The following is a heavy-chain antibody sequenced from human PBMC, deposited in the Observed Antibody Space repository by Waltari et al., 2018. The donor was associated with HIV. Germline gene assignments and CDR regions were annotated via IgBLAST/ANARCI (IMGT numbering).Heavy chain of an antibody. CDR3: ARDPPGPGGGIQLWLAGDYFDY. D-gene: IGHD5-18*01. CDR1: GYTFTSYA. J-gene: IGHJ4*02. V-gene: IGHV1-3*01. CDR2: INAGNGNT. Sequence: QVQLVQSGAEVKKPGASVKVSCKASGYTFTSYAMHWVRQAPGQRLEWMGWINAGNGNTKYSQKFQGRVTITRDTSASTAYMELSSLRSEDTAVYYCARDPPGPGGGIQLWLAGDYFDYWGQGTLVTVSS.